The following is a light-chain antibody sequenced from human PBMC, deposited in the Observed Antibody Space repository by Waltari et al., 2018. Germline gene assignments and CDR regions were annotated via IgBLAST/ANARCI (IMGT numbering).Light chain of an antibody. CDR1: HTITNW. CDR2: DAS. Sequence: IKMTQSPSTLSASVGDRVTITCRASHTITNWLAWYQQKPGKAPNVLIYDASTLESGVPSRFSGSGSGTEFTLTINSLQAEDVAVYYCQQYYSISVTFGQGTRLEIK. V-gene: IGKV1-5*01. CDR3: QQYYSISVT. J-gene: IGKJ5*01.